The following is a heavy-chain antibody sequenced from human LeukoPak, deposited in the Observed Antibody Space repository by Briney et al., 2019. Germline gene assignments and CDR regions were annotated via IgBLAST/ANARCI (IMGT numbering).Heavy chain of an antibody. V-gene: IGHV4-61*09. J-gene: IGHJ6*03. CDR3: ARDQAVRGVIFRVYYMDV. CDR1: GGSISTGSYC. CDR2: IYTSGNT. D-gene: IGHD3-10*01. Sequence: SETLSLTCTVSGGSISTGSYCWSWIRQPAGKGLEWIGHIYTSGNTNYNPSLKSRVTMSVDTSKNQFSLKLSSVTAADTAVYYCARDQAVRGVIFRVYYMDVWGKGTTVTISS.